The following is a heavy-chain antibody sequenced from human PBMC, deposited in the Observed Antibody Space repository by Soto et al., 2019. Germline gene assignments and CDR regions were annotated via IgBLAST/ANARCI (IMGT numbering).Heavy chain of an antibody. D-gene: IGHD6-13*01. CDR2: ISSSGSIM. Sequence: VGSLRLSCAASGFTFSDYYISWIRQAPGKGLEWVSQISSSGSIMSYADSVKGRFTMSRDNANNSLYLQMNSLRAEDTAMYFCARASGSSWYFDFWGQGTLVTVSS. J-gene: IGHJ4*02. V-gene: IGHV3-11*01. CDR1: GFTFSDYY. CDR3: ARASGSSWYFDF.